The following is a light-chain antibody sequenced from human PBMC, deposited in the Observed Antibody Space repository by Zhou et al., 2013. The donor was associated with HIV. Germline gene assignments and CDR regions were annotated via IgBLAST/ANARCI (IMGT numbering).Light chain of an antibody. CDR3: QQYNNWPLYT. CDR2: GAS. Sequence: ERVMTQSPATLSVSPGERATLSCRASQSVNNNLAWYQQKPGQAPRLLIYGASTRARGIPARFSGSGSGTEFTLTISNMQSEDFAVYYCQQYNNWPLYTFGQGTKLE. V-gene: IGKV3-15*01. J-gene: IGKJ2*01. CDR1: QSVNNN.